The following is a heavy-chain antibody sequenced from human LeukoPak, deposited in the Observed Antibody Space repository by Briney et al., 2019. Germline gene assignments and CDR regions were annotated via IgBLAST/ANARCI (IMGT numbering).Heavy chain of an antibody. CDR2: ISSGSGYI. CDR3: ARASSSHEMWFGADP. CDR1: GFTFSRYT. J-gene: IGHJ5*02. D-gene: IGHD3-10*01. V-gene: IGHV3-21*01. Sequence: GGSLRLSCVASGFTFSRYTMNWVRQAPGWGLEWVSSISSGSGYIYYADSVKGRFTISRDNAKNSLYLQMNSLRAEDTAVYYCARASSSHEMWFGADPWGQGTLVTVSS.